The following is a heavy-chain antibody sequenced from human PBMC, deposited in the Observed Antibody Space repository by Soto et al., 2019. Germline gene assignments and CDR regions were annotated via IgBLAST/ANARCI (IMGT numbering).Heavy chain of an antibody. CDR2: INANTGNP. J-gene: IGHJ6*03. CDR3: ARSGDTAMDDYYYYYMDV. D-gene: IGHD5-18*01. V-gene: IGHV7-4-1*01. CDR1: CYTFTTHA. Sequence: ASVKVSCKASCYTFTTHAMNLVPQASGQGLEWMGWINANTGNPTYAQGFTGRFVFSLDTSASTAYLQICSLKAEDTAVYYCARSGDTAMDDYYYYYMDVWGKGTTVTVSS.